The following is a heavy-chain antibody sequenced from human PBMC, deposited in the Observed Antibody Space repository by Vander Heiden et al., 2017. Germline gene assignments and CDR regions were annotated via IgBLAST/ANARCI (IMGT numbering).Heavy chain of an antibody. V-gene: IGHV3-23*01. CDR1: GVNFSSYA. Sequence: EVQLLESGGGLVQPGGVLRLSCAASGVNFSSYAMSWVRQAPGKGLEWVSAISGSGGSTYYADSVKGRFTISRDNSKNTLYLQMNSLRAEDTAVYYCAKDHEMATILWGQGTLVTVSS. D-gene: IGHD5-12*01. CDR2: ISGSGGST. J-gene: IGHJ4*02. CDR3: AKDHEMATIL.